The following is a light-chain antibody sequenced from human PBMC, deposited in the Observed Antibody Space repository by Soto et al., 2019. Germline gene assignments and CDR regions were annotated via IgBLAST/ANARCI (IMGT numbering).Light chain of an antibody. V-gene: IGLV4-69*01. CDR3: QTWGTGIRV. J-gene: IGLJ2*01. CDR2: VNSDGSH. CDR1: SGHSSYA. Sequence: QPVLTQSPSASASLGASVKLTCTLSSGHSSYAIAWHQHQSEKGPRYLMKVNSDGSHNKGDGIPDRFSGSSSGAERYLTISSLQSEDEADYYCQTWGTGIRVFGGGTQLTVL.